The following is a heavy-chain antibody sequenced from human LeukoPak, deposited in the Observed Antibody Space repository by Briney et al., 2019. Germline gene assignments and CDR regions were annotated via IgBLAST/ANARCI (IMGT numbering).Heavy chain of an antibody. CDR3: TRAIRHQLLSDY. D-gene: IGHD2-2*01. CDR2: MNPESGST. V-gene: IGHV1-8*01. J-gene: IGHJ4*02. Sequence: ASVKVSCKASGYTFSNYDITWVRQAIGQGPEWMGWMNPESGSTGYAQKFQGRVTMTRDSSITTAYMELSSLRFEDTAVYYCTRAIRHQLLSDYWGQGTLVAVSS. CDR1: GYTFSNYD.